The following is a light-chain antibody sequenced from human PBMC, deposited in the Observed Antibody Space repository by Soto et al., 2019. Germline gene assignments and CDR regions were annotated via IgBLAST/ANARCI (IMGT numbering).Light chain of an antibody. CDR3: QVWDSSSDHDV. CDR1: DIASKS. Sequence: SYHLTQPTSVSVAPGQTARISCWGNDIASKSVHWSQQKPGQAPVLVVYDDNDRPSGIPERFSGSNSGDTATLTISRVEAGDEADYYCQVWDSSSDHDVFGSGTKVTVL. V-gene: IGLV3-21*02. J-gene: IGLJ1*01. CDR2: DDN.